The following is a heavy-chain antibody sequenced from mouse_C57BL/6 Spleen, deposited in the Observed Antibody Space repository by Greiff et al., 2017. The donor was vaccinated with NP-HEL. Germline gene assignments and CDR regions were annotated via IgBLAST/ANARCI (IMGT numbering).Heavy chain of an antibody. J-gene: IGHJ4*01. Sequence: VKVVESGPELVKPGASVKISCKASGYAFSSSWMNWVKQRPGKGLEWIGRIYPGDGDTNYNGKFKGKATLTADKSSSTAYMQLSSLTSEDSAVYFCARRWDYYAMDYWGQGTSVTVSS. CDR1: GYAFSSSW. CDR3: ARRWDYYAMDY. V-gene: IGHV1-82*01. D-gene: IGHD1-1*02. CDR2: IYPGDGDT.